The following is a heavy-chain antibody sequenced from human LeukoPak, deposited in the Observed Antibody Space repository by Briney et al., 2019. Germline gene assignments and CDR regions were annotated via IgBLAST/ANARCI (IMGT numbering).Heavy chain of an antibody. J-gene: IGHJ6*03. CDR3: ARGSSERGYYNYYYMDV. D-gene: IGHD1-1*01. V-gene: IGHV4-59*01. Sequence: SETLSLTCTVSGGSISSYYWSWIRQPPGKGLEWIGYIYYSGSTKYNPSLKSRVTISLDTSKNQFSLKVRSVTAADTAVYYCARGSSERGYYNYYYMDVWGKGTTVTISS. CDR1: GGSISSYY. CDR2: IYYSGST.